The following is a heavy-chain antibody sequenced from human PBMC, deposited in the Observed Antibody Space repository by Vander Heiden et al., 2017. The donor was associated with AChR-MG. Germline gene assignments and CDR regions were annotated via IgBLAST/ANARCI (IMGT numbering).Heavy chain of an antibody. V-gene: IGHV3-7*01. CDR2: IKQDGSAK. Sequence: EVQVVESGGGLVQPGGSLRLSCAASGFPFGTYWMSWVSQAPGKGLEWVANIKQDGSAKYYLESVKGRFTISRDNARNSLYLQMNSLSAEDTAVYYCVKQFCSGITCYTSGHDYWGQGTLVTVSS. CDR3: VKQFCSGITCYTSGHDY. D-gene: IGHD2-2*02. CDR1: GFPFGTYW. J-gene: IGHJ4*02.